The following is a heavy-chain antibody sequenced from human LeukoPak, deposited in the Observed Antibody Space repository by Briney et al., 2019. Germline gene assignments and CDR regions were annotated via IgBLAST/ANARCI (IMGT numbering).Heavy chain of an antibody. CDR3: ARSKYCSSTTSSARTTDY. CDR1: GYTFTDYY. D-gene: IGHD2-2*01. V-gene: IGHV1-2*02. CDR2: INRNNGGT. J-gene: IGHJ4*02. Sequence: GASVKVSCKASGYTFTDYYMHWVRQAPGQELEWMGWINRNNGGTNYAQKFQGRVTMTRDTSISTAYMGLSRLRSDDTAIYYCARSKYCSSTTSSARTTDYWGQGTLVTVSS.